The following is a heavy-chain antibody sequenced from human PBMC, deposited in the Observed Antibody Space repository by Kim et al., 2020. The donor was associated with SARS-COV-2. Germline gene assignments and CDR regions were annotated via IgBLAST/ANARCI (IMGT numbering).Heavy chain of an antibody. J-gene: IGHJ4*02. D-gene: IGHD3-10*01. V-gene: IGHV1-3*01. Sequence: SQKFQGRVTITRDTSASTAYMELSSLRSEDTAVYYCAGTGYGSGTYPAGYWGQGTLVTVSS. CDR3: AGTGYGSGTYPAGY.